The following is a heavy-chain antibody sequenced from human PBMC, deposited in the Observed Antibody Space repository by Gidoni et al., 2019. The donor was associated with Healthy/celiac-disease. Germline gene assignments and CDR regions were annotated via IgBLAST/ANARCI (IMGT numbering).Heavy chain of an antibody. D-gene: IGHD1-7*01. CDR3: AHTDGGLELRHGGIVY. J-gene: IGHJ4*02. V-gene: IGHV2-5*01. CDR1: RFSLTTSGVG. CDR2: IYWKDDK. Sequence: TLQESGPTLVKPTQTLTLTCTFSRFSLTTSGVGVGWIRQPPGKALEWLALIYWKDDKRYSPSLKSRLTITKDTSKNQGVLTMTNMDPVDTATYYCAHTDGGLELRHGGIVYWGQGTLVTVSS.